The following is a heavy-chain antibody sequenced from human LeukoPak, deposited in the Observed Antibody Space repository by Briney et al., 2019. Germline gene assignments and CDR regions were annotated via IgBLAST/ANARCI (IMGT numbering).Heavy chain of an antibody. V-gene: IGHV3-33*06. CDR1: GFTFSSYG. D-gene: IGHD4-17*01. Sequence: GGSLRLSCAASGFTFSSYGMHWVRQAPGKGLEWVAVIRYDGSNKYYADSVKGRFTISRDNSKNTMYLQMNSLRAEDTAVYYCAKVGAAIDYGDYGHFDYWGQGTLVTVSS. CDR2: IRYDGSNK. CDR3: AKVGAAIDYGDYGHFDY. J-gene: IGHJ4*02.